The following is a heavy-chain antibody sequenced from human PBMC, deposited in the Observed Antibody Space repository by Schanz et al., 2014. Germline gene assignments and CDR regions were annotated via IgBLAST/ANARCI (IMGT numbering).Heavy chain of an antibody. Sequence: QVQLVQSGAEVKKPGASVKVSCKASGYTFTSYGISWVRQAPGQGLEWMGWISAYNGNTNYAQRLQGGVTMTTDTSASTAYMELRSLRSDDTAVYYCARGGDYIVVLVAVTREYYYHAMDVWGQGTTVTVSS. CDR2: ISAYNGNT. CDR1: GYTFTSYG. J-gene: IGHJ6*02. CDR3: ARGGDYIVVLVAVTREYYYHAMDV. V-gene: IGHV1-18*01. D-gene: IGHD2-15*01.